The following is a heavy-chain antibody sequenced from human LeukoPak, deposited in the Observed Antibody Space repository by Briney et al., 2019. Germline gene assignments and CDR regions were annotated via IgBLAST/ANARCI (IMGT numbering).Heavy chain of an antibody. J-gene: IGHJ4*02. CDR3: ARLLAPIYFDY. Sequence: PGRSLRLSCAASGFTFSSYAMPWVRQAPGKGLEWVAVISYDGSNKYYADSVKGRFTISTDNSKNTLYLQMNSLRAEDTAVYYCARLLAPIYFDYWGQGTLVTVSS. D-gene: IGHD2-15*01. CDR2: ISYDGSNK. V-gene: IGHV3-30*04. CDR1: GFTFSSYA.